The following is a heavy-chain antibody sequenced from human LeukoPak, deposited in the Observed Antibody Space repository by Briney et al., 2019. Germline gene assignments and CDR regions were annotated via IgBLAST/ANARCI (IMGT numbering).Heavy chain of an antibody. D-gene: IGHD3-10*01. CDR1: GGSFSGYY. V-gene: IGHV4-34*01. CDR2: INHSGST. Sequence: SETLSLTRAVYGGSFSGYYWSWIRQPPGKGLEWIGEINHSGSTNYNPSLKSRVTISVDTSKNQFSLKLSSVTAADTAVYYCARGRGMVRGVISSGYFDYWGQGTLVTVSS. CDR3: ARGRGMVRGVISSGYFDY. J-gene: IGHJ4*02.